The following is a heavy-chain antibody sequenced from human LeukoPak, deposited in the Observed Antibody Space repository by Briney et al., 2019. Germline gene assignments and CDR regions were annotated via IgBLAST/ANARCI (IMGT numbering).Heavy chain of an antibody. J-gene: IGHJ4*02. Sequence: GGSLRLSCAASGFTVSSNYMSWVRQAPGKGLEWVSSISTSSSYIYYADSVKGRFTISRDNAKNSVYLQMNSLRAEDTAVYYCARGVWNDEGLDSWGQGTLVIVSS. CDR2: ISTSSSYI. V-gene: IGHV3-21*01. D-gene: IGHD1-1*01. CDR1: GFTVSSNY. CDR3: ARGVWNDEGLDS.